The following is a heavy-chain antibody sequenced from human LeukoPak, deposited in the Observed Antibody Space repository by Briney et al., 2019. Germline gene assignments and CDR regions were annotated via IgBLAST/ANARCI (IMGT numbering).Heavy chain of an antibody. CDR1: GYSIGSGYF. CDR3: ARASIAGVGNETPSYWLDS. V-gene: IGHV4-38-2*01. J-gene: IGHJ5*01. D-gene: IGHD6-6*01. Sequence: PSETLSLTCGVSGYSIGSGYFWASFRQPPGKGLEGMGGMSYDGSSQYNPSLQSRVAISGDASKNKFFLKRSSLTAADTAEYHCARASIAGVGNETPSYWLDSWGQGTLVTVSS. CDR2: MSYDGSS.